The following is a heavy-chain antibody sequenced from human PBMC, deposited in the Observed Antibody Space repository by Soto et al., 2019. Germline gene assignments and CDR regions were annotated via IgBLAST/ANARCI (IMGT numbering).Heavy chain of an antibody. D-gene: IGHD3-10*01. Sequence: EVQLVESGGGLVQPGGSLRLSCAASGFTFSSYWMNWVRQAPGKGLEWVANIKQDGSEKYYVDSVKGRFTISRDNAKNSLYLQMNSLRAEDTAVYYCARDRLWFGEYDAFDTWGQGTMVTVSS. V-gene: IGHV3-7*01. CDR2: IKQDGSEK. CDR3: ARDRLWFGEYDAFDT. CDR1: GFTFSSYW. J-gene: IGHJ3*02.